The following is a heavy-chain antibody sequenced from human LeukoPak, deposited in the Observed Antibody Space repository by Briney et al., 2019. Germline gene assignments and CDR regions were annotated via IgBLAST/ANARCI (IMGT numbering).Heavy chain of an antibody. Sequence: GSLRLSCAASGFTFSSYGMHWVRQAPGKGLEWVAVIWYDGSNKYYADSVKGRFTISRDNSKNTLYLQMNSLRAEDTAVYYCARDRVDSQGPAFDIWGQGTMVTVSS. CDR1: GFTFSSYG. V-gene: IGHV3-33*01. CDR3: ARDRVDSQGPAFDI. D-gene: IGHD2-15*01. CDR2: IWYDGSNK. J-gene: IGHJ3*02.